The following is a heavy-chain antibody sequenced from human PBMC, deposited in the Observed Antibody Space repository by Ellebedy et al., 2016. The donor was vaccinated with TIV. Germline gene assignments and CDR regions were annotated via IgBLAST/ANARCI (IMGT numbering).Heavy chain of an antibody. CDR3: ARILGSTDAFDI. CDR2: IDPTDSYT. V-gene: IGHV5-10-1*01. J-gene: IGHJ3*02. D-gene: IGHD1-26*01. Sequence: GESLKISCKGSGYSFTSYWINWVRQMPGKGLEWMGTIDPTDSYTKYSPSFQGHVTVSADKSISTTYLQWSSLTASDTAMYYCARILGSTDAFDIWGQGTMVTVSS. CDR1: GYSFTSYW.